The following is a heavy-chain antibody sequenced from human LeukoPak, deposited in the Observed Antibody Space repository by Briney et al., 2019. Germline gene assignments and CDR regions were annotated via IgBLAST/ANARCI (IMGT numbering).Heavy chain of an antibody. CDR3: ARLMGVSIFGVAADY. J-gene: IGHJ4*02. Sequence: PSETLSLTCTVSGGSISSGGYYWSWIRQHPGKGLEWIGYIYYSGSTYYNPSLKSRVTISVDTSKNQFSLKLSSVTAADTAVYYCARLMGVSIFGVAADYWGQGTLVTVSS. CDR1: GGSISSGGYY. V-gene: IGHV4-31*03. CDR2: IYYSGST. D-gene: IGHD3-3*01.